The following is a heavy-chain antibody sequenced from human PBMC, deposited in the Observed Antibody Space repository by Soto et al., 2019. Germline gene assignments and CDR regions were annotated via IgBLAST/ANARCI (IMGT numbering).Heavy chain of an antibody. V-gene: IGHV4-34*01. CDR3: ARGYGRHFDY. CDR2: INHSGST. D-gene: IGHD3-10*01. J-gene: IGHJ4*02. CDR1: GGSFSGYY. Sequence: QVQLQQWGPGLLKPSETLSLTCAVYGGSFSGYYWSWIRHPPGKGLEWIGEINHSGSTNYNPSLKSRVTISVDTSMNQFSLKLSSVTAADTAIYYCARGYGRHFDYWGQGTLVTVSS.